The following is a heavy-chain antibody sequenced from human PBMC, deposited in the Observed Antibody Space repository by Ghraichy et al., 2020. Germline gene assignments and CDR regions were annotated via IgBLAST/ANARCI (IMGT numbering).Heavy chain of an antibody. CDR2: INHTGDT. CDR3: ARGGMGATWCY. J-gene: IGHJ4*02. Sequence: SETLSLTCAVSGGSLTGYFWSWIRQPPGKGPEWIGAINHTGDTNYSPSLKSRVTISVDTSKKQFFLNLRSMTAADTAVYYCARGGMGATWCYWGQGTRVTLSS. D-gene: IGHD1-26*01. CDR1: GGSLTGYF. V-gene: IGHV4-34*01.